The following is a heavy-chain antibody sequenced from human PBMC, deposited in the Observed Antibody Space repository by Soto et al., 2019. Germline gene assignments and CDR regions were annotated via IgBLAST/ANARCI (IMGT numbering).Heavy chain of an antibody. J-gene: IGHJ4*02. CDR3: AKDPDGRGYFDY. D-gene: IGHD3-10*01. V-gene: IGHV3-23*01. CDR1: GFTFSSYA. CDR2: ISGSGGST. Sequence: EVQLLESGGGLVQPGGSLRLSCAASGFTFSSYAMSWVRQAPGKGLEWVSAISGSGGSTYYADSVKGRFTMSRDNSKNTLYLQMNSLRAEDTAVYYCAKDPDGRGYFDYWGQGTLVTVSS.